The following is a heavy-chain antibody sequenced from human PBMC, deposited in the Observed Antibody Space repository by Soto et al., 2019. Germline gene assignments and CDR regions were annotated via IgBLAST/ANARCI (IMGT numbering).Heavy chain of an antibody. V-gene: IGHV1-69*13. D-gene: IGHD1-26*01. Sequence: ASVKVSCKASGGTFSSYAISWVRQAPGQGLEWMGGIIPIFGTANYEQKFQGRVTITADESTSTAYMQLSSLRSEDTAVYYCARVDYRGSYYPFDYWGQGTLVTVSS. CDR1: GGTFSSYA. J-gene: IGHJ4*02. CDR2: IIPIFGTA. CDR3: ARVDYRGSYYPFDY.